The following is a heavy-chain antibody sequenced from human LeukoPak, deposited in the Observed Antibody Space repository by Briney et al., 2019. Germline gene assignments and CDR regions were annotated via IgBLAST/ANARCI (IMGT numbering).Heavy chain of an antibody. V-gene: IGHV3-11*05. J-gene: IGHJ4*02. CDR3: VRDGSGSLNFDY. D-gene: IGHD3-10*01. Sequence: GGSLRLSCEASGFTFSDFYMTWIRQAPGKGLEWVSYISRSSGYTNYADSVKDRFTISRDNAKDSLYLQMNSLRAEDTAVYYCVRDGSGSLNFDYWGQGTLVTVSS. CDR2: ISRSSGYT. CDR1: GFTFSDFY.